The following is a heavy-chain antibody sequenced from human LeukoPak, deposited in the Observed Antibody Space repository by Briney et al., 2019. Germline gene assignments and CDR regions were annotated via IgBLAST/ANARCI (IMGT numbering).Heavy chain of an antibody. CDR3: ARGGFLAYYYDSSGAFDY. CDR2: IYYSGST. V-gene: IGHV4-59*08. J-gene: IGHJ4*02. Sequence: PSETLSLTCTVSGGSISSYYWSWIRQPPGKGLEWIGYIYYSGSTNYNPSLKSRVTISVDTSKNQFSLKLSSVTAADTAVYYCARGGFLAYYYDSSGAFDYWGQGTLVTVSS. D-gene: IGHD3-22*01. CDR1: GGSISSYY.